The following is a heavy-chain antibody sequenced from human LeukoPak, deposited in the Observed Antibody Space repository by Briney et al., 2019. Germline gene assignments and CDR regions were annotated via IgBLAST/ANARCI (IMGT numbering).Heavy chain of an antibody. V-gene: IGHV1-2*02. CDR1: GYTFTGYY. CDR2: INPNSGGT. Sequence: GASVKVSCKASGYTFTGYYMHWVRQAPGQGLEWMGWINPNSGGTNYAKKFQGRVTMTRDTSISTAYMELSRLRSDDTAVYYCARVSVVPAGFDPWGQGTLVTVSS. J-gene: IGHJ5*02. D-gene: IGHD2-2*01. CDR3: ARVSVVPAGFDP.